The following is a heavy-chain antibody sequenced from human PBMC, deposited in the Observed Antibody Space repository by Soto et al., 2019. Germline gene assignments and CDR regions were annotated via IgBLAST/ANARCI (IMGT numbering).Heavy chain of an antibody. CDR2: ISSSSSTI. V-gene: IGHV3-48*02. CDR3: ARAGRDSSGYSYDY. J-gene: IGHJ4*02. CDR1: GFTFSSYS. Sequence: EVQLVESGGGFVQPGGSLRLSCAASGFTFSSYSMNWVRQAPGKGLEWVSYISSSSSTIYYADSVKGRFTISRDNAKNSLYLQMNSLRDEDTAVYYCARAGRDSSGYSYDYWGQGTLVTVSS. D-gene: IGHD3-22*01.